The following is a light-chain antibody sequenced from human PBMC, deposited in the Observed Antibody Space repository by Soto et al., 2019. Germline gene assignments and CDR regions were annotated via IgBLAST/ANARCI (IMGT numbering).Light chain of an antibody. CDR2: GAS. J-gene: IGKJ4*01. CDR3: QQRSSWLT. CDR1: QSVSSN. Sequence: EIVMTQSPATLSVSPGERATLSCRASQSVSSNLAWYQQKPGQAPRLLIYGASTRATGIPARFSGSGSGTDFTLTISSLEPEDCAVYYCQQRSSWLTFGGGTKVEIK. V-gene: IGKV3D-15*01.